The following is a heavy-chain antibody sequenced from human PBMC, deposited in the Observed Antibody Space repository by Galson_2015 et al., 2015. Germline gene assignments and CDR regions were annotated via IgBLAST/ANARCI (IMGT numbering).Heavy chain of an antibody. CDR1: GGTFSSYA. V-gene: IGHV1-69*04. CDR2: IIPILGIA. CDR3: ARAITGTTDAFDI. J-gene: IGHJ3*02. D-gene: IGHD1-7*01. Sequence: SVKVSCKASGGTFSSYAISWVRQAPGQGLEWMGRIIPILGIANYAQKFQGRVTITADTSTSTAYMELSSLRSEDTAVYYCARAITGTTDAFDIWGQGTMVTVSS.